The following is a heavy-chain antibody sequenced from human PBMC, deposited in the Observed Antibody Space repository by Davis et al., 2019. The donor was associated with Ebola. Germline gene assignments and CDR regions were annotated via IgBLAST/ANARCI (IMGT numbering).Heavy chain of an antibody. Sequence: PGGSLRLSCAASGFTFSSYSMNWVRQAPGKGLEWVSYISSSSSTIYYADSVKGRFTISRDNAKNTLYLQMNSLRAEDPAVYYCARAGSVSASMVRGVTPLFDPWGQGTLVTVSS. CDR2: ISSSSSTI. CDR3: ARAGSVSASMVRGVTPLFDP. J-gene: IGHJ5*02. D-gene: IGHD3-10*01. V-gene: IGHV3-48*04. CDR1: GFTFSSYS.